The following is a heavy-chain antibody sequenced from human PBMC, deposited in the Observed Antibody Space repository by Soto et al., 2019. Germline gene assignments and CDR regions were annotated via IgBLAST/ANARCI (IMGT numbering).Heavy chain of an antibody. CDR3: ARVVQKDGGLLSNYYYGMDV. CDR2: IYYSGST. V-gene: IGHV4-61*01. CDR1: CGSVISGYYY. J-gene: IGHJ6*02. Sequence: SETLSLTCTFSCGSVISGYYYWSWIRQPPGKGLEWIGYIYYSGSTNYNPSLKSRVIISVDTSKNQFSLKLSSVTAADTAVFYCARVVQKDGGLLSNYYYGMDVWGQGTTVTVSS. D-gene: IGHD3-10*01.